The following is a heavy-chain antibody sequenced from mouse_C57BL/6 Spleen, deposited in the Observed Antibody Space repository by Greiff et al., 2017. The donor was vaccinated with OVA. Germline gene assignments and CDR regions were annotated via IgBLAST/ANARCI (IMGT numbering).Heavy chain of an antibody. CDR1: GYSITSGYY. J-gene: IGHJ3*01. CDR2: ISYDGSN. D-gene: IGHD2-2*01. V-gene: IGHV3-6*01. Sequence: EVKVEESGPGLVKPSQSLSLTCSVTGYSITSGYYWNWIRQFPGNKLEWMGYISYDGSNNYNPSLKNRISITRDTSKNQFFLKLNSVTTEDTATYYCARGYYGYDREAWFAYWGQGTLVTVSA. CDR3: ARGYYGYDREAWFAY.